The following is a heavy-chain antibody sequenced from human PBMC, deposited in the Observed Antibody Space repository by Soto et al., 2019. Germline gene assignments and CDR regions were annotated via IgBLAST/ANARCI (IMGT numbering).Heavy chain of an antibody. CDR1: GFTFSSYE. D-gene: IGHD2-21*01. J-gene: IGHJ5*02. V-gene: IGHV3-48*03. CDR3: ARGIVARWFDP. CDR2: ISSSGSTI. Sequence: EVQRVESGGGLVQPGGSLRLSCAASGFTFSSYEMNWVRQAPGKGLEWVSYISSSGSTIYYADSVKGRFTISRDNAKNSLYLQMNSLRAEDTAVYYCARGIVARWFDPWGQGTLVTVSS.